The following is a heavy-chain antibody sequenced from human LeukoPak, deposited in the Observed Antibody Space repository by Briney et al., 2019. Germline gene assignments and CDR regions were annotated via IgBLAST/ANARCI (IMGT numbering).Heavy chain of an antibody. CDR1: GGTFSSYA. D-gene: IGHD3-22*01. CDR2: IIPIFGTA. V-gene: IGHV1-69*05. Sequence: SVKVSCKASGGTFSSYAISWVRQAPGQGLEWMGGIIPIFGTANYAQKFQGRVTITTDESTSTAYMELSSLRSEGTAVYYCAREGIFEDYYDSSGFDYWGQGTLVTVSS. CDR3: AREGIFEDYYDSSGFDY. J-gene: IGHJ4*02.